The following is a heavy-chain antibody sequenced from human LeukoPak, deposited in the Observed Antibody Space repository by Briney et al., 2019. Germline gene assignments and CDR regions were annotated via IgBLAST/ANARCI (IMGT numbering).Heavy chain of an antibody. J-gene: IGHJ3*02. Sequence: ASVKVSCKASGYTFTGYYMHWVRQAPGQGLEWMGWINPNSGGTNYAQKFQGRVTMTRDTSISTAYMELSRLRSDDTAVYYCARDPSVPGGNAFDIWGQGTMVTVSS. CDR1: GYTFTGYY. V-gene: IGHV1-2*02. D-gene: IGHD3-16*01. CDR3: ARDPSVPGGNAFDI. CDR2: INPNSGGT.